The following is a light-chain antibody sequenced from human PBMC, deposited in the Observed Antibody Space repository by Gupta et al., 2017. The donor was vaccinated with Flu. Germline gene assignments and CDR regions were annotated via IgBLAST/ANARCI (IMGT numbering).Light chain of an antibody. CDR3: AAWDASRNGCI. CDR2: IHN. CDR1: SSDVGGND. J-gene: IGLJ1*01. Sequence: RVTNTCSGSSSDVGGNDLNWYQQRPGTAPNLLMYIHNQRASGVPDRFSGSKSATSATLTTSGLQAEEEADYYCAAWDASRNGCIFGTGSKITVL. V-gene: IGLV1-44*01.